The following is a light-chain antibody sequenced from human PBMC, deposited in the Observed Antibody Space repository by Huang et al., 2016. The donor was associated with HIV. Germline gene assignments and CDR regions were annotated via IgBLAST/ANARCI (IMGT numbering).Light chain of an antibody. J-gene: IGKJ1*01. V-gene: IGKV1-39*01. CDR1: QNITKS. CDR3: QQSFSVPRT. Sequence: DIQMTQSPPSLSASVGDRVTFTCRANQNITKSLNWYQQKPGKAPKRLIYTASTLESGVPSRFSGSGSGSRFTLNITKLRPEDFATYYCQQSFSVPRTFG. CDR2: TAS.